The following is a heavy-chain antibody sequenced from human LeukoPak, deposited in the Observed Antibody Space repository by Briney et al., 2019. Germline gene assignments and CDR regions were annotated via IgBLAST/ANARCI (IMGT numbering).Heavy chain of an antibody. CDR1: GYSFTNYG. Sequence: ASVKVSCKTSGYSFTNYGISWVRQAPGQGLEWMGWINPNSGGTNYAQKFQGRVTMTRDTSITTAYMELSRLRSDDTAVYYCARNSGLNYYDSRDYFDYWGQGTLVTVSS. CDR3: ARNSGLNYYDSRDYFDY. J-gene: IGHJ4*02. D-gene: IGHD3-22*01. V-gene: IGHV1-2*02. CDR2: INPNSGGT.